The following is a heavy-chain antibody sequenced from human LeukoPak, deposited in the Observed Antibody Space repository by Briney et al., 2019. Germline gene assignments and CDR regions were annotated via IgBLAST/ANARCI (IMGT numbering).Heavy chain of an antibody. V-gene: IGHV4-59*08. CDR2: IYYSGST. CDR3: ARRGYSSSWYEWFDP. D-gene: IGHD6-13*01. Sequence: IPAETLSLTCTVSGGSISSYYWSWIRQPPGKGLEWIGYIYYSGSTNYNPSLKSRVTISVDTSKNQFSLKLSSVTAADTAVYYCARRGYSSSWYEWFDPWGQGILVTVSS. J-gene: IGHJ5*02. CDR1: GGSISSYY.